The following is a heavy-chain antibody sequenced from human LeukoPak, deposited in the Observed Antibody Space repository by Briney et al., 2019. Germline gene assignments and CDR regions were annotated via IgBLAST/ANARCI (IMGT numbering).Heavy chain of an antibody. Sequence: PSETLSLTCTVSGGSISSYYWSWIRQPPGKGLEWIGYIYYSGSTNYNPPLKSRVTIPVDTSKNQFSLKLSSVTAADTAVYYCARHGRGEWERFLEWLLPSEGMDVWGQGTTVTASS. D-gene: IGHD3-3*01. V-gene: IGHV4-59*08. CDR1: GGSISSYY. J-gene: IGHJ6*02. CDR2: IYYSGST. CDR3: ARHGRGEWERFLEWLLPSEGMDV.